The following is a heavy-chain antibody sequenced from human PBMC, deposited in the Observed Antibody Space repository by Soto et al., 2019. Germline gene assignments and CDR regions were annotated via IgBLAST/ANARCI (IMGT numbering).Heavy chain of an antibody. J-gene: IGHJ6*02. CDR1: GFRFDDFA. V-gene: IGHV3-9*01. CDR2: IDWNSGST. Sequence: EVQLVESGGGLVQSGRSRRLSWVASGFRFDDFAMHWVRQAPGKGLEWVSSIDWNSGSTAYADSVKGRFTVFRDNARNSLDLQMNSLRVEDTALYYCVKGRGSYFVYFGLDVWGPGTTVTVSS. D-gene: IGHD1-26*01. CDR3: VKGRGSYFVYFGLDV.